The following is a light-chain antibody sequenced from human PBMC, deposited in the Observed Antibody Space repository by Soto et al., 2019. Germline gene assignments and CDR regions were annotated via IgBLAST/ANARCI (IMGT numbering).Light chain of an antibody. V-gene: IGKV3-20*01. J-gene: IGKJ4*01. CDR3: LQDYNYPLT. CDR2: AAS. CDR1: QSVSSNS. Sequence: EIVLTQSPGTLSLSPGERATLSCRASQSVSSNSLAWHQQKPGQAPRLLMYAASSRAAGIPDRFSGSGSGTDFTLTISSLQPEDFATYYCLQDYNYPLTFGGGTKVDNK.